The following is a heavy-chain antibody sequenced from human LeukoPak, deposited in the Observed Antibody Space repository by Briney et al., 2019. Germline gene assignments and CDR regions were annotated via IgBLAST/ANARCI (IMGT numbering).Heavy chain of an antibody. V-gene: IGHV3-33*06. Sequence: GGSLRLSCAASGFTFSSYGMHWVRQAPGKGLEWVAVIWYDGSNKYYADSVKGRFTISRENSKNTLYLKMNSLRAEDTAVYYCAKDNTYYDYVWGSSRDAFDIWGQGTMVTVSS. J-gene: IGHJ3*02. CDR3: AKDNTYYDYVWGSSRDAFDI. CDR1: GFTFSSYG. CDR2: IWYDGSNK. D-gene: IGHD3-16*01.